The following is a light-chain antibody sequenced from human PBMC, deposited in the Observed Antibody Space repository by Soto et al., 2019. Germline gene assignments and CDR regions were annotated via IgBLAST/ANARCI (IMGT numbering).Light chain of an antibody. CDR1: SGDVGSYNL. J-gene: IGLJ1*01. CDR2: EGS. V-gene: IGLV2-23*01. CDR3: CSYAGSSTSV. Sequence: QSVLTQPASVSGSPGQSITISCTGTSGDVGSYNLVSWYQQHPGKAPKLMIYEGSKRPSGVSNRFSGSKSGNTASLTISGLQAEDEADYYCCSYAGSSTSVFGTGTKVTVL.